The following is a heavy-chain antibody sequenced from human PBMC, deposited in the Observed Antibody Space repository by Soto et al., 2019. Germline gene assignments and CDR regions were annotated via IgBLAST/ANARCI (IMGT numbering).Heavy chain of an antibody. CDR2: INPNSGGT. CDR3: ARDHVDIVATIRANGGMDV. J-gene: IGHJ6*02. Sequence: ASVKVSCKASGYTFTGYYMHWVRQAPGQGLEWMGWINPNSGGTNYAQKFQGWVTMTRDTSISTAYMELSRLRSGDTAVYYCARDHVDIVATIRANGGMDVCGQGTTVTVSS. CDR1: GYTFTGYY. V-gene: IGHV1-2*04. D-gene: IGHD5-12*01.